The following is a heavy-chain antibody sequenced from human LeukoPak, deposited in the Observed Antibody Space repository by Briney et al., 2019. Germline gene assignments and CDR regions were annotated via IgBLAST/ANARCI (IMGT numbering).Heavy chain of an antibody. J-gene: IGHJ4*02. CDR3: AKDKTDSSGLDY. CDR2: ISWDGGST. D-gene: IGHD3-22*01. V-gene: IGHV3-43D*03. CDR1: GFTFDDYA. Sequence: PGGSLRLSCAASGFTFDDYAMHWVRQAPGKGLEWVSLISWDGGSTYYADSVKGRFTISRDNSKNSLYLQMNSLRAEDTALYYCAKDKTDSSGLDYWGQGTLVTVSS.